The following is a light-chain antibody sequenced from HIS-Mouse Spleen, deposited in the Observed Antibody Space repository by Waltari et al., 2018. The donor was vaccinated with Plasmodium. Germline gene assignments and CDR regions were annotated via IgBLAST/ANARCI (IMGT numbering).Light chain of an antibody. CDR2: GAS. V-gene: IGKV3-20*01. J-gene: IGKJ2*01. CDR1: QSVSSSY. Sequence: EIVLTQSPGTLSLSPGERATLSCRASQSVSSSYLAWYQQKPGQAPRLLIYGASSRATGIPDRFSGSVSGTDFTRTISRLEPEDFAVYYCQQYGSSPYTFGQGTKLEIK. CDR3: QQYGSSPYT.